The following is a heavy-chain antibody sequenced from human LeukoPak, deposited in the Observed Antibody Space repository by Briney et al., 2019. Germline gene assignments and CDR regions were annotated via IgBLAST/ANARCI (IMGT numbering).Heavy chain of an antibody. CDR1: GFTFSRYV. J-gene: IGHJ3*02. Sequence: GGSLRLSCAASGFTFSRYVMSWVRQAPGKGLEWVSAISESGSRTYHGDSVKGRFTISRDNSKNTLYLQMNSLRAEDTAVYYCASAGYTSSSGRAFDIWGQGTMVTVSS. CDR2: ISESGSRT. CDR3: ASAGYTSSSGRAFDI. D-gene: IGHD6-13*01. V-gene: IGHV3-23*01.